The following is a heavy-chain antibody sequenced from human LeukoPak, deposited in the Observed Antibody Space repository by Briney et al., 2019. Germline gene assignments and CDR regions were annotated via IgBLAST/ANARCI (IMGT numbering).Heavy chain of an antibody. D-gene: IGHD3-10*01. CDR1: GGSISSSSYY. CDR3: ARHHAPSWFGELLYLTRFDP. V-gene: IGHV4-39*01. J-gene: IGHJ5*02. CDR2: IYYSGST. Sequence: SETLSLTCTVSGGSISSSSYYWGWIRQPPGKGLEWIGSIYYSGSTHYNPSLESRVTISVDTSKNQFSLKLSSVTAADTAVYYCARHHAPSWFGELLYLTRFDPWGQGTLVTVSS.